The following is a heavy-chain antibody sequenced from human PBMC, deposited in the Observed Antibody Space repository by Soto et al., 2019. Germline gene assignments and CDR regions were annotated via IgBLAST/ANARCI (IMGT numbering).Heavy chain of an antibody. Sequence: LRLSCAASGFTFSSYAMSWVRQAPGKGLEWVSAISGSGGSTYYADSVKGRFTISRDNSKNKLYLQMNSLRAEDTAVYYCAKSPAARPNYFDYWGPGTLVTVSS. J-gene: IGHJ4*02. CDR3: AKSPAARPNYFDY. D-gene: IGHD6-6*01. V-gene: IGHV3-23*01. CDR2: ISGSGGST. CDR1: GFTFSSYA.